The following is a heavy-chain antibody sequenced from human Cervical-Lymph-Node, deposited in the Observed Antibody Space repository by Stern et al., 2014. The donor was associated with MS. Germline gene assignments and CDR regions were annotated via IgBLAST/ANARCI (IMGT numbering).Heavy chain of an antibody. J-gene: IGHJ6*02. V-gene: IGHV4-59*01. CDR2: IYYSGST. Sequence: QLQPQESGPGLVKPSETLSLTCTVSGGSISSYYWSWIRQPPGKGLEWIGYIYYSGSTNYNPSLRSRVTISVDTSKNQFSLKLSSVTAADTAVYFCARGLYYYYGMDVWGQGTTVTVSS. CDR1: GGSISSYY. CDR3: ARGLYYYYGMDV.